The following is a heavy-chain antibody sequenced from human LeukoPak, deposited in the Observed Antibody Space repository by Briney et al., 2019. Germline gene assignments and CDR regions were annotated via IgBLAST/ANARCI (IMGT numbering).Heavy chain of an antibody. CDR2: ISYDGSNK. D-gene: IGHD5-12*01. CDR3: ARSLATSYYYMDV. J-gene: IGHJ6*03. Sequence: GRSPRLSCAASGFTFSNYAMHWVRQAPGKGLEWVAVISYDGSNKFYADSVKGRFTISRDNSKNTLHLQMNSLRAEDTAVYYCARSLATSYYYMDVWGKGTTVTVSS. CDR1: GFTFSNYA. V-gene: IGHV3-30*04.